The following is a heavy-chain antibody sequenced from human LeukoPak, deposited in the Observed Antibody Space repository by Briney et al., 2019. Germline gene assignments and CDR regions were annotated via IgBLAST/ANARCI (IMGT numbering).Heavy chain of an antibody. D-gene: IGHD3-22*01. CDR3: ARHIGSRGSYGMDV. CDR2: VFYNGDT. CDR1: GGSFNSYY. V-gene: IGHV4-59*08. Sequence: NTSETLSLTCTVSGGSFNSYYWTWVRQPPGKGLEWLGCVFYNGDTKYDPSLKSRLTISLDTSKNQFSLKLSSVTAADTAVYYCARHIGSRGSYGMDVWGQGTTVTVSS. J-gene: IGHJ6*02.